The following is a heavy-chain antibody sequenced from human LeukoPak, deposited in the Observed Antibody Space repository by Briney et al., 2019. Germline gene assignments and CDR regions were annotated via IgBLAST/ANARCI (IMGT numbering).Heavy chain of an antibody. Sequence: GSLRLSCAASGFTLSSYNMNWVRQASGEGLEWGSSISSSRSYIYYADSVKGRFTISRDNAKNSLYLQMNSLRAEDTAVYYCARASSGWYVEGVYWGQGTLVTVSS. CDR1: GFTLSSYN. V-gene: IGHV3-21*01. CDR2: ISSSRSYI. J-gene: IGHJ4*02. D-gene: IGHD6-19*01. CDR3: ARASSGWYVEGVY.